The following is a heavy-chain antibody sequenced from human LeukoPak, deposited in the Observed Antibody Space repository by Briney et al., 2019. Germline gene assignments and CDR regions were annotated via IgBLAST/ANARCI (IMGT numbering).Heavy chain of an antibody. V-gene: IGHV3-7*01. CDR2: IKQDGSET. CDR1: GFTFSNYW. Sequence: GGSLRLSCAASGFTFSNYWMSWVRQAPGKGLEWVADIKQDGSETYYVDSVKGRFTISRDNAKNSLFLQMNSLTAEDTAVYYCARKGGTRGPLNYWGQGTLVTVSS. D-gene: IGHD2-8*01. J-gene: IGHJ4*02. CDR3: ARKGGTRGPLNY.